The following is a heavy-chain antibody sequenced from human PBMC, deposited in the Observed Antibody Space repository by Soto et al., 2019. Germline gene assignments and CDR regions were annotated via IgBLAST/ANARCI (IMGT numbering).Heavy chain of an antibody. CDR3: ARDVAVMATIAYYFDY. V-gene: IGHV1-18*01. CDR2: ISAYNGNT. CDR1: GYTFTSYG. D-gene: IGHD2-21*01. J-gene: IGHJ4*02. Sequence: ASVKVSCKASGYTFTSYGISWVRQAPGQGLEWMGWISAYNGNTNYAQKLQGRVTMTADTSTSTAYMELRSLRSDDTAVYYCARDVAVMATIAYYFDYWGQGTLVTVSS.